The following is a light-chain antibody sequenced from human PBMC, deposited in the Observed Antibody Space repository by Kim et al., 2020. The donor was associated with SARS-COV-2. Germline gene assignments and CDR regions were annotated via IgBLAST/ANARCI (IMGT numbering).Light chain of an antibody. J-gene: IGKJ5*01. CDR2: AAS. CDR3: QQSYSTPHIT. CDR1: QSIGDY. Sequence: SVGDRVTITCRASQSIGDYLNWYQHRPGKAPKLLIHAASSLQNDVPSRFSGSGSGTDFTLTISGLQPEDFTTYFCQQSYSTPHITFGPGTRLEIK. V-gene: IGKV1-39*01.